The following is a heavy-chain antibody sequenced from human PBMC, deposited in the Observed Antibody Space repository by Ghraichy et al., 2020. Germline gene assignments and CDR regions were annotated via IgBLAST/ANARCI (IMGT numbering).Heavy chain of an antibody. CDR1: GGSISSYY. CDR2: IYYSGST. Sequence: SETLSLTCTVSGGSISSYYWSWIRQPPGKGLEWIGYIYYSGSTNYNPSLKSRVTISVDTSKNQFSLKLSSVTAADTAVYYCARGRGYSYDPPYYYYGMDVWGQGTTVTVSS. J-gene: IGHJ6*02. CDR3: ARGRGYSYDPPYYYYGMDV. V-gene: IGHV4-59*01. D-gene: IGHD5-18*01.